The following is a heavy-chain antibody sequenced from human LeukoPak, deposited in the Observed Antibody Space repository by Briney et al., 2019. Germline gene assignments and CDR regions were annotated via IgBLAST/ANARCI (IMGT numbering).Heavy chain of an antibody. CDR3: ARGRGWYNYLEY. Sequence: GGSLRLSCAASGFTVSSNYMSWVRQAPGERLEWVSVIYSGGHTHYADSVKGRLTISRDNSKNTLYLQMNSRRAEDTAVYFCARGRGWYNYLEYWGQGTLVTVSS. V-gene: IGHV3-53*01. D-gene: IGHD6-19*01. J-gene: IGHJ4*02. CDR2: IYSGGHT. CDR1: GFTVSSNY.